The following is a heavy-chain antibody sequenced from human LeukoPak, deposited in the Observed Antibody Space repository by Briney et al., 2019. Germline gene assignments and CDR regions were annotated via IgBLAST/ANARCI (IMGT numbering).Heavy chain of an antibody. V-gene: IGHV1-69*05. CDR1: GGTFSSYA. CDR3: ASAMEGYPHYMDV. J-gene: IGHJ6*03. CDR2: IIPIFGTA. D-gene: IGHD2-15*01. Sequence: ASVKVSCKASGGTFSSYAISWVRQAPGQGLEWMGRIIPIFGTANYAQKFQGRVTITTDESTSTAYMELSSLRSEDTAVYYCASAMEGYPHYMDVWGKGTTVTVSS.